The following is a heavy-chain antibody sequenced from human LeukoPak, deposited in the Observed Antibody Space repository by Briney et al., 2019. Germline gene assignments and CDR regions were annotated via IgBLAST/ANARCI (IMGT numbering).Heavy chain of an antibody. CDR1: GYTFTSYY. J-gene: IGHJ6*03. CDR2: INPSGGST. CDR3: ARDDGYGGNSLASYYIDV. V-gene: IGHV1-46*01. D-gene: IGHD4-23*01. Sequence: ASVKVSCKASGYTFTSYYMHWVRQAPGQGLEWMGLINPSGGSTNYAQKFQGRVTMTRDMSTSTVYMELRRLRSEDTAVYYCARDDGYGGNSLASYYIDVWGKGTTVTVSS.